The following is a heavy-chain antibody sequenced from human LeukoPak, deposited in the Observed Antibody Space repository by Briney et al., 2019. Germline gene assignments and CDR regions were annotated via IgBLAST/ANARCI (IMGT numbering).Heavy chain of an antibody. V-gene: IGHV3-23*01. CDR2: ISGRGGST. J-gene: IGHJ4*02. CDR3: MRGYGSFDN. CDR1: GFTFSSYA. Sequence: PGGSQRLSCAASGFTFSSYAMTWVRQAPGKGLEWVSVISGRGGSTYYADSVKGRFTISRDNSKNTLYLQMNSLIAEDTAVYYSMRGYGSFDNWCQGTLVIVSS. D-gene: IGHD3-10*01.